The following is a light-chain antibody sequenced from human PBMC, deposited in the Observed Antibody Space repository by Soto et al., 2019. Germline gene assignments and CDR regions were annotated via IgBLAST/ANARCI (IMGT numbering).Light chain of an antibody. CDR1: SSDVGGSNH. CDR2: EVN. V-gene: IGLV2-14*01. J-gene: IGLJ1*01. Sequence: QSALTQPASVSGSPGQSITLSCTGTSSDVGGSNHVSWYQHHPGKVPKVIIYEVNFRPSGVSNRFSGPKSGYTASLTISGLQAEDEADYYCNSQTRSGIRVFGTGTKLTVL. CDR3: NSQTRSGIRV.